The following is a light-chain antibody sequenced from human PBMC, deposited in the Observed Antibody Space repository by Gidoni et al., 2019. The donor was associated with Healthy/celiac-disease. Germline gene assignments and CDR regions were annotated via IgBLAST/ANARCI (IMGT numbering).Light chain of an antibody. V-gene: IGLV2-14*01. CDR3: RSYTSSPTRV. Sequence: VSGSPGQSITISCTGTSSDVGGYNYVSWYQQHPGKAPKLMIYEVSNRPSGVSNRFSGSKSGNTASLTISGLQAEDEADYYCRSYTSSPTRVFGGGTTLPVL. CDR2: EVS. J-gene: IGLJ2*01. CDR1: SSDVGGYNY.